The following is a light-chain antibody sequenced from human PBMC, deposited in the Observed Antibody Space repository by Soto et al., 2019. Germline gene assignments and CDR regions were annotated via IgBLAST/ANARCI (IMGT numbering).Light chain of an antibody. CDR3: SSYAGANSVV. CDR2: EVS. Sequence: QSVLTQPPSASGSPGQSVTISCTGMSSDVGGYNYVSWYQQHPGKAPKLMIYEVSKRPSGVPDRFSGSKSGNTASLTVSGLQAEDGADYYCSSYAGANSVVFGGGTKLTVL. V-gene: IGLV2-8*01. CDR1: SSDVGGYNY. J-gene: IGLJ2*01.